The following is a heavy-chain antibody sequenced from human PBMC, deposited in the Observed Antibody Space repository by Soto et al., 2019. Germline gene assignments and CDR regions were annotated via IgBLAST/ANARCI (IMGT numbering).Heavy chain of an antibody. D-gene: IGHD2-15*01. CDR3: AKDGAPRYCSRSSCHPAGAY. CDR1: GFTFSNNG. Sequence: QVQLVESGGGVVQPGRPLRLSCAGSGFTFSNNGLHWVRQAPGKGLEWVAVISYDGSNRYYADSVKGRFTISRDNSKNMLYLQMDSLRAEDTAVYYCAKDGAPRYCSRSSCHPAGAYWGQGTLVTVSS. V-gene: IGHV3-30*18. CDR2: ISYDGSNR. J-gene: IGHJ4*02.